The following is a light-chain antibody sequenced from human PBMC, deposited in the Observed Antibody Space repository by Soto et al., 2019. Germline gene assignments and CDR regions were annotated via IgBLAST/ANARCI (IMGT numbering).Light chain of an antibody. Sequence: DIQLTQSPCSLSASIGDRVSITCRASQGIYDHLAWFQQKPGEVPTILIFGASAVQPGVPSRFSSGGARTGFILTITNLQPEDVATYYCHSYDSSPPCTFGQGTRLEIK. J-gene: IGKJ1*01. CDR3: HSYDSSPPCT. CDR1: QGIYDH. V-gene: IGKV1-27*01. CDR2: GAS.